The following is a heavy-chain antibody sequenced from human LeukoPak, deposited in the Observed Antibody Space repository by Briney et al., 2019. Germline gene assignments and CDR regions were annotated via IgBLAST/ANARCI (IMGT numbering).Heavy chain of an antibody. CDR2: INSDGSST. Sequence: PGGSLRLSCAASGFIFSTYWMLWARQAPGTALVWVSRINSDGSSTTYPDSVKGRFTISRDNAKNTLTLQMNSLRAEDTAVYYCTRQQLDAFDIWGPGTMVTVSS. J-gene: IGHJ3*02. V-gene: IGHV3-74*01. D-gene: IGHD6-13*01. CDR3: TRQQLDAFDI. CDR1: GFIFSTYW.